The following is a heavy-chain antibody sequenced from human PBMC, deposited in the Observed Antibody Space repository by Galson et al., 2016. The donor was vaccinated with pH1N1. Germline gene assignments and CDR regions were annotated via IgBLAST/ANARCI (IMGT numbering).Heavy chain of an antibody. CDR1: GFSLSTSGMC. D-gene: IGHD4-17*01. CDR3: ARNLYGDYSHYFDY. J-gene: IGHJ4*02. CDR2: IDWDDNK. V-gene: IGHV2-70*01. Sequence: PALVKPTQTLTLTCTFSGFSLSTSGMCVSWIRQPPGKALEWLALIDWDDNKYYSTSLKTRLTISKDTSKNQEVLTMTNMDPVDTATYYCARNLYGDYSHYFDYWGQGTLVTVSS.